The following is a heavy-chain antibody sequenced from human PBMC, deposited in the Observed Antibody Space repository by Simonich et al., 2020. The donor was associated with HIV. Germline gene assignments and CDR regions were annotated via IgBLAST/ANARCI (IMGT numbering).Heavy chain of an antibody. CDR3: ASGGSISSVWADDY. J-gene: IGHJ4*02. CDR1: GFTFSSYA. D-gene: IGHD3-16*01. V-gene: IGHV3-30*07. Sequence: QVQLVESGGGVVQPGRSLRLSCAASGFTFSSYAMHWVRQAPGKGLEWVAVISYDVSNKYYADSVKGRFTISRHNSKNTLYLQMNSLRAEDTAVYYCASGGSISSVWADDYWGQGTLVTVSS. CDR2: ISYDVSNK.